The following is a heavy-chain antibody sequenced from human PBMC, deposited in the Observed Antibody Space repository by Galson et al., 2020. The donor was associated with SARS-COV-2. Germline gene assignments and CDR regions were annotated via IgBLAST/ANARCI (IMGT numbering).Heavy chain of an antibody. CDR3: TTYYRLYKYSWYD. CDR1: GFTFGAYA. D-gene: IGHD6-13*01. Sequence: GGSLRLSCTASGFTFGAYAMTWFRQAPGKGLEWLGFIRSKAYGETTEYAASVKGRFTISRDDSKSIAYLQMNSLTTEDTAVYYCTTYYRLYKYSWYDWGQGTLVTVSS. CDR2: IRSKAYGETT. V-gene: IGHV3-49*03. J-gene: IGHJ4*02.